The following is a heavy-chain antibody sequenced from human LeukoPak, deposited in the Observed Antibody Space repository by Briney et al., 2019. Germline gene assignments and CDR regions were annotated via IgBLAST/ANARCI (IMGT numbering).Heavy chain of an antibody. Sequence: GGSLRLSCAASGFTFSSYGMHWVRQAPGKGLEWVAFIRYDGSNKYYADSVKGRFTISRDNSKNTLYLQMNSLRAEDTAVYYCAKMYIVVVPAPAFDIWGQGTMVTVSS. CDR3: AKMYIVVVPAPAFDI. V-gene: IGHV3-30*02. D-gene: IGHD2-2*01. J-gene: IGHJ3*02. CDR2: IRYDGSNK. CDR1: GFTFSSYG.